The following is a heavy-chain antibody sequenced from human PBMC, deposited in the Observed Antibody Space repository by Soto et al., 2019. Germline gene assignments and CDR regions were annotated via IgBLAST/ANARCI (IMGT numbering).Heavy chain of an antibody. CDR1: GFTFSSYA. Sequence: GGSLRLSCAASGFTFSSYAMSWVRQAPGKGLEWVSAISGGGGSTYYADSVRGRFTISRDNSKNTLYLQMNSLRAEDTAVYYCARWSYDILTGGDYFDYWGQGTLVTVSS. V-gene: IGHV3-23*01. J-gene: IGHJ4*02. CDR3: ARWSYDILTGGDYFDY. D-gene: IGHD3-9*01. CDR2: ISGGGGST.